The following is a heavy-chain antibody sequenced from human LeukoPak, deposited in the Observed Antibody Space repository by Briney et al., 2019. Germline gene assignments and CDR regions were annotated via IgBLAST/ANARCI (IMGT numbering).Heavy chain of an antibody. V-gene: IGHV3-23*01. CDR3: AKLSTVTTFQVRWYFDL. Sequence: PGGSLRLSCAASGITFSTYAMSWVRQAPGKGLEWVSSISGSGGRTYYADSVKGRFTISRDNSKNTLYLQMNSLRAEDTAVYYCAKLSTVTTFQVRWYFDLWGRGTLVTVSS. D-gene: IGHD4-17*01. CDR1: GITFSTYA. CDR2: ISGSGGRT. J-gene: IGHJ2*01.